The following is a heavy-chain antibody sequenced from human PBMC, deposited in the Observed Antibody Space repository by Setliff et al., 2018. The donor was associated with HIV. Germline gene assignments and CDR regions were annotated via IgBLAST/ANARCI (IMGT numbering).Heavy chain of an antibody. D-gene: IGHD3-10*01. V-gene: IGHV5-51*01. Sequence: GESLKISCKGSGYNFTSYWIAWLRQMPGKGLECMGIIYPGDSDTRYSPSFQGHVTISADKSISTAYLQWSSLKASDTAMFYCARHGQYGSGNYYNRPFDFWGQGTLVTAPQ. CDR1: GYNFTSYW. J-gene: IGHJ4*01. CDR3: ARHGQYGSGNYYNRPFDF. CDR2: IYPGDSDT.